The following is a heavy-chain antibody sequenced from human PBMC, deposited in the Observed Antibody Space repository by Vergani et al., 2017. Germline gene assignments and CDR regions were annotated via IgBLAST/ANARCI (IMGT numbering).Heavy chain of an antibody. D-gene: IGHD3-22*01. V-gene: IGHV1-69*08. CDR2: IIPILGIA. J-gene: IGHJ4*02. Sequence: QVQLVQSGAEVKKPGSSVKVSCKASGGTFSSYTISWVRQAPGQGLEWMGRIIPILGIANYAQKFQGRVTITADKSTSTVYMQLSSLRSEDTAVYYCARDRRGPYYYDSSGYTSSYYFDYWGQGTLVTVSS. CDR3: ARDRRGPYYYDSSGYTSSYYFDY. CDR1: GGTFSSYT.